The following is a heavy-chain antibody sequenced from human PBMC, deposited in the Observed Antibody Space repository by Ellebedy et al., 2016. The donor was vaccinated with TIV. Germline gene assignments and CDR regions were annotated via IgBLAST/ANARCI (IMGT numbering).Heavy chain of an antibody. CDR3: AKGVIAVAGEFDY. J-gene: IGHJ4*02. CDR2: ISSSSSYI. CDR1: GFTFSSYS. V-gene: IGHV3-21*01. Sequence: GESLKISXAASGFTFSSYSMNWVRQAPGKGLEWVSSISSSSSYIYYADSVKGRFTISRDNAKNSLYLQMNSLRAEDTAVYYCAKGVIAVAGEFDYWGQGTLVTVSS. D-gene: IGHD6-19*01.